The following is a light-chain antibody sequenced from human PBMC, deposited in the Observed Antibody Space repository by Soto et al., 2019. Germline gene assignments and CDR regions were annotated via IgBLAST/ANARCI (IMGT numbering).Light chain of an antibody. CDR3: AAWDDTLNGLV. Sequence: QSVLTQPPSASGTPGQRVTISFSGSSSNIGSNYVYWYQQVPGTAPRLLMYRASQRPSGVPDRFSGSKSGTSASLAISGLRSEDEADYYCAAWDDTLNGLVFGGGTKVTVL. V-gene: IGLV1-47*01. CDR1: SSNIGSNY. J-gene: IGLJ2*01. CDR2: RAS.